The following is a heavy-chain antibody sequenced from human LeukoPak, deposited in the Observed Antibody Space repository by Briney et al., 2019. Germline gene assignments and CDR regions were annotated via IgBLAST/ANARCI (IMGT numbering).Heavy chain of an antibody. D-gene: IGHD2-2*02. Sequence: GGSLRLSCAASGFTFSNAWMSWVRQAPGKGLEWVSVIYSGGSTYYADSVKGRFTISRDNSKNTLYLQMNSLRAEDTAVYYCARDPVPAAIQTGDYWGQGTLVTVSS. V-gene: IGHV3-66*02. CDR2: IYSGGST. J-gene: IGHJ4*02. CDR3: ARDPVPAAIQTGDY. CDR1: GFTFSNAW.